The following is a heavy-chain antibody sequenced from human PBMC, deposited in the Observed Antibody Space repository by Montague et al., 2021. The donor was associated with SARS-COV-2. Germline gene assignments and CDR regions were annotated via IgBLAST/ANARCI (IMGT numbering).Heavy chain of an antibody. V-gene: IGHV4-59*01. CDR3: ARVGGYDLDYFDY. Sequence: SETLSLTCTVSGGSISSYYWSWIRQPPGKGLEWIGYIYYSGSTNYNPSLKSRVTISVDTSKNRFSLKLSSVTAADTAVYYCARVGGYDLDYFDYWGQGTLVTVSS. CDR2: IYYSGST. J-gene: IGHJ4*02. D-gene: IGHD5-12*01. CDR1: GGSISSYY.